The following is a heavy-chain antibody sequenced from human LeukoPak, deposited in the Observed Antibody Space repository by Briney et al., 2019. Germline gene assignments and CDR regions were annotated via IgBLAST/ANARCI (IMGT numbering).Heavy chain of an antibody. D-gene: IGHD4-17*01. CDR1: GFTFSNYG. CDR3: AAFDYGDYGRDY. V-gene: IGHV3-30*03. J-gene: IGHJ4*02. CDR2: ISYDGTKE. Sequence: GGSLRLSCEASGFTFSNYGMHWVRQAPGKGLEGVAVISYDGTKEYHADSVKGRFTIYRDNSKGTLYLQMNSLRDVDTAVYYCAAFDYGDYGRDYWGQGTLVTVSS.